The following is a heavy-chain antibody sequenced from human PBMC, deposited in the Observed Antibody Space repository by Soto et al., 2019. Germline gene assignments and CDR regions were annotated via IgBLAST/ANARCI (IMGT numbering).Heavy chain of an antibody. CDR1: GYSFTNYY. D-gene: IGHD6-19*01. Sequence: ASVKVSCKASGYSFTNYYIHWVRQAPGQGLEWMGIINPSGGSTSYAQKFQGRVTMTRDTSTSTVHMELSSLRSEDTAMYYCARDFQSLSSGWPKELDYWGQGKLGTGSS. CDR2: INPSGGST. CDR3: ARDFQSLSSGWPKELDY. V-gene: IGHV1-46*01. J-gene: IGHJ4*02.